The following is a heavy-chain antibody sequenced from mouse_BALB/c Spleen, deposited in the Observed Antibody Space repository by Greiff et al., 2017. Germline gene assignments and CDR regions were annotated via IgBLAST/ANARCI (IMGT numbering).Heavy chain of an antibody. V-gene: IGHV1-77*01. Sequence: QVHVKQSGAELARPGASVKLSCKASGYTFTDYYINWVKQRTGQGLEWIGEIYPGSGNTYYNEKFKGKATLTADKSSSTAYMQLSSLTSEDSAVYFCARSDYYGSSYDYYYAMDYWGQGTSVTVSS. CDR2: IYPGSGNT. D-gene: IGHD1-1*01. CDR3: ARSDYYGSSYDYYYAMDY. CDR1: GYTFTDYY. J-gene: IGHJ4*01.